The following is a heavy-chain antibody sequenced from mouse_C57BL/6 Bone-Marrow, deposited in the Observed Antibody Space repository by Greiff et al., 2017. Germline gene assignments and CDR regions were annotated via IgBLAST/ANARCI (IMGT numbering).Heavy chain of an antibody. D-gene: IGHD2-3*01. J-gene: IGHJ3*01. CDR1: GYTFTSYW. CDR2: IDPSDSYT. Sequence: QVQLQQSGAELVMPGASVKLSCKASGYTFTSYWMHWVKQRPGQGLEWIGGIDPSDSYTNYNQKFKGKSTLTVDKSSSTAYMQLSSLTSEDSAVYYCARVYEGYSWFAYWGQGTLVTVSA. V-gene: IGHV1-69*01. CDR3: ARVYEGYSWFAY.